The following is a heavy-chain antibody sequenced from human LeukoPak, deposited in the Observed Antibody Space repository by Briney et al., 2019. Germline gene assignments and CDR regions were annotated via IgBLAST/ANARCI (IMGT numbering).Heavy chain of an antibody. V-gene: IGHV4-38-2*02. D-gene: IGHD4-23*01. CDR3: ARDLPTVVTPDENWFDP. Sequence: PSETLSLTCTVSGYSISSGYYWGWIRQPPGKGLEWIGSIYQSGSTYYNPSLKSRVTISVDTSKNQFSLKLSSVTAADTAVYYCARDLPTVVTPDENWFDPWGQGTLVTVSS. J-gene: IGHJ5*02. CDR2: IYQSGST. CDR1: GYSISSGYY.